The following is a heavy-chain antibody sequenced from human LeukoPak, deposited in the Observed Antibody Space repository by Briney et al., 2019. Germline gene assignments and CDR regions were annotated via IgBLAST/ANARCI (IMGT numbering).Heavy chain of an antibody. CDR2: ISSSSSYI. J-gene: IGHJ5*02. CDR1: GFTFSSYS. Sequence: GGSLRLSCAASGFTFSSYSMNWVRQAPGKGLEWVSSISSSSSYIYYADSVKGRFTISRDNAKNSLYLQMNSLRAEDTAVYYCARASVLTSMGNWFDPWGQGTLVTVSS. D-gene: IGHD3-10*02. CDR3: ARASVLTSMGNWFDP. V-gene: IGHV3-21*01.